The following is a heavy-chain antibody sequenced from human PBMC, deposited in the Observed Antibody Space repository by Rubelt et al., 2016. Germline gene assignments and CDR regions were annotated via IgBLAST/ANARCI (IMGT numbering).Heavy chain of an antibody. V-gene: IGHV1-18*01. CDR2: ISAYNGNT. J-gene: IGHJ6*02. CDR3: ARQPRYIVVVPGGMDV. D-gene: IGHD2-2*01. Sequence: QVQLVQSGAEVKKPGASVKVSCKASGYTFTSYGISWVRQAPGQGLEWMGWISAYNGNTNYAQKLQGRVTMTTDTSTSTAYMELRSLGSDDTAVYYWARQPRYIVVVPGGMDVWGQGTTVTVSS. CDR1: GYTFTSYG.